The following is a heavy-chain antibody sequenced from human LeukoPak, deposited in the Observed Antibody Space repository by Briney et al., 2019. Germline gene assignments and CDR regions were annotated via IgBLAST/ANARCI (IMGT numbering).Heavy chain of an antibody. D-gene: IGHD2-2*01. Sequence: ASVKVSCKASGYTFTSYGISWVRQAPGQGLEWMGWISAYNGNTNYAQKLQGRVTMTTDTSTSTAYMELRSLRSEDTAVYYCASNLQDIVVVPAAPQGLGYYYYGMDVWGQGTTVTVSS. CDR1: GYTFTSYG. CDR2: ISAYNGNT. CDR3: ASNLQDIVVVPAAPQGLGYYYYGMDV. J-gene: IGHJ6*02. V-gene: IGHV1-18*01.